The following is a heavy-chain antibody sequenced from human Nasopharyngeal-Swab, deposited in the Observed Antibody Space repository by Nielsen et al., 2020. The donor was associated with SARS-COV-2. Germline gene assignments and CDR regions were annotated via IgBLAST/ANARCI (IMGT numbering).Heavy chain of an antibody. CDR2: IWHDGSNK. CDR3: AGDRGTYSGSYYYYYYGMHV. J-gene: IGHJ6*02. Sequence: GGSLRLSCAASGFTFSSYGMHWVRQAPGKGLEWVAVIWHDGSNKYYADSVQGRFTISRDNSKNTLYLQMISLRAEDTAVYYFAGDRGTYSGSYYYYYYGMHVWGQGTTVTVSS. V-gene: IGHV3-33*01. D-gene: IGHD1-26*01. CDR1: GFTFSSYG.